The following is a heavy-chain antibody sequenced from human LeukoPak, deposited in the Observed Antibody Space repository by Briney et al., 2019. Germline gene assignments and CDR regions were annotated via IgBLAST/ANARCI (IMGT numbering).Heavy chain of an antibody. CDR1: GFTFSDYY. Sequence: GGSLRLSCAASGFTFSDYYMSWIRQAPGKGLEWVSYISSSGSTIYYADSVKGRFTISRDNAKNSLSLQMNSVRAEDTAVYYCARGTYSGTYYAWYYFDYWGQGTLVTVSS. CDR3: ARGTYSGTYYAWYYFDY. D-gene: IGHD1-26*01. V-gene: IGHV3-11*01. J-gene: IGHJ4*02. CDR2: ISSSGSTI.